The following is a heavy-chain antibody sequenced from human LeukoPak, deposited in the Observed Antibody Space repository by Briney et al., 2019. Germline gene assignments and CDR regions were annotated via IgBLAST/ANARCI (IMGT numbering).Heavy chain of an antibody. D-gene: IGHD6-13*01. Sequence: ASVKVSCKASGYTFTGQYMHWVRQAPGQGLEWMGRINPASGGTNYAQKFQGWVTMTRDTSISTAYMELSRLRSDDTAVYYCARGAAGTYDFDYWGQGTLVTVSS. CDR3: ARGAAGTYDFDY. V-gene: IGHV1-2*04. J-gene: IGHJ4*02. CDR1: GYTFTGQY. CDR2: INPASGGT.